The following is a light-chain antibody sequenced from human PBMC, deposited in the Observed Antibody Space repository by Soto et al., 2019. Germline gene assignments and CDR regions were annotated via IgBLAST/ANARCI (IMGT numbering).Light chain of an antibody. V-gene: IGKV3-15*01. CDR3: QQCNDWPHT. CDR1: QSVSSN. CDR2: GAS. J-gene: IGKJ2*01. Sequence: EIVMTQSPVTLSVSPGESATLSCRASQSVSSNLAWYQQKPGQAPRLLIYGASTGATGIPARFSGRGSATDFTLTISSLQSEDCAVYYCQQCNDWPHTFGQGTKLEIK.